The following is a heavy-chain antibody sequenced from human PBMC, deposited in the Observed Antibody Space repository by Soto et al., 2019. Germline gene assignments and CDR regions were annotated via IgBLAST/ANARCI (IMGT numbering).Heavy chain of an antibody. V-gene: IGHV3-15*01. J-gene: IGHJ2*01. CDR1: GFTFSNAW. CDR2: IKSKTDGGTT. Sequence: EVQLVESGGGLVKPGGSLRLSCAASGFTFSNAWMSWVRQAPGKGLEWVGRIKSKTDGGTTDYAAPVKGRFTISRDDSNNTLYLQMNSLKTEDTAVYYCTTDHVDSSSWYGWYFELWCCGILVTVSS. CDR3: TTDHVDSSSWYGWYFEL. D-gene: IGHD6-13*01.